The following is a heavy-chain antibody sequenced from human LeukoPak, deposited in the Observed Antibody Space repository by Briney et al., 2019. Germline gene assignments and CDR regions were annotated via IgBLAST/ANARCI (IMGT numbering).Heavy chain of an antibody. J-gene: IGHJ4*02. CDR3: AKDISGDDASVFDY. Sequence: GGSLRLSCAASGFTFDDYAMHWARQAPGKGLEWVSLISGDVGSTYYADSVKGRFTISRDNSKNSLYLQMNSLRTEDTALYYCAKDISGDDASVFDYWGQGTLVTVSS. V-gene: IGHV3-43*02. CDR2: ISGDVGST. CDR1: GFTFDDYA. D-gene: IGHD4-17*01.